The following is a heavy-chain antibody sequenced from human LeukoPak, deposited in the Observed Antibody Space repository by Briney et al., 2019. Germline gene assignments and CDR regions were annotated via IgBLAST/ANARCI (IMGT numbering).Heavy chain of an antibody. CDR3: AKYDTSVNFDF. J-gene: IGHJ4*02. CDR1: GFTFTNAW. CDR2: IKSQADGATT. Sequence: GGSLRLSCVASGFTFTNAWMSWVRQAPGKGLEWVGHIKSQADGATTDYPAPVKGKFIISRNDSKHTLYLQMNSLKTDDTAVYYCAKYDTSVNFDFWGQGTLVTVSS. D-gene: IGHD3-22*01. V-gene: IGHV3-15*01.